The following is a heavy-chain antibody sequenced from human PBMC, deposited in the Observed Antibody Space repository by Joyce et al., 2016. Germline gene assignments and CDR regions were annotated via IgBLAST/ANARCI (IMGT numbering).Heavy chain of an antibody. V-gene: IGHV3-73*02. CDR1: GFTFSGPT. J-gene: IGHJ4*02. CDR2: IRTNMNTYAT. Sequence: EVQLVESGGGLVQPGGSLKLSCAASGFTFSGPTMHWVRQASGKGLEWVGRIRTNMNTYATAYAASVKGRFTISRDDSQNTEYLQMNSLKVEDTAVYYCTRNFGGNSQYWGQGTLVTVSS. CDR3: TRNFGGNSQY. D-gene: IGHD4-23*01.